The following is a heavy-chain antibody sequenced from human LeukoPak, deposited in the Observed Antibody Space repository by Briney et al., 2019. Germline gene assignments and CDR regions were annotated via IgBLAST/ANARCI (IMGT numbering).Heavy chain of an antibody. V-gene: IGHV1-3*01. CDR2: INAGNGNT. J-gene: IGHJ6*04. Sequence: ASVKVPCKASGYTFTSYAMHWVRQAPGQRLEWMGWINAGNGNTKYSQKFQGRVTITRDTSASTAYMELSSLRSEDTAVYYCARSRDEVRGVIIYYYYGMDVWGKGTTVTVSS. CDR1: GYTFTSYA. D-gene: IGHD3-10*01. CDR3: ARSRDEVRGVIIYYYYGMDV.